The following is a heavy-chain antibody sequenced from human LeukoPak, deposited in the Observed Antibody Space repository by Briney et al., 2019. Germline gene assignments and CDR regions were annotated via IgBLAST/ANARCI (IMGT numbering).Heavy chain of an antibody. CDR1: GFTFSTYS. D-gene: IGHD1-26*01. Sequence: PGGSLRLSCAASGFTFSTYSMNWARQAPGKGLEWVSSISTTSTYIYYADSLKGRFTISRDNAKNSLYPQMNSLRAEDTAVYYCARDEEKIVGATPYYFDYWGQGTLVTVSS. V-gene: IGHV3-21*01. J-gene: IGHJ4*02. CDR2: ISTTSTYI. CDR3: ARDEEKIVGATPYYFDY.